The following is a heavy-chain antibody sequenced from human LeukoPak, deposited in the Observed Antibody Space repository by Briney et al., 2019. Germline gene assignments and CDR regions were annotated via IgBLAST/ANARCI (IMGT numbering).Heavy chain of an antibody. Sequence: SETLPLTCTVSGDSLINYYWSWIRQPPGKGLEWIGNIYYSGSTYYNPSLKSRVTISVDTSKNQFSLKLSSVTAADTAVYYCARERAHYYDSSGYVGESDYWGQGTLVTVSS. CDR3: ARERAHYYDSSGYVGESDY. D-gene: IGHD3-22*01. CDR1: GDSLINYY. J-gene: IGHJ4*02. CDR2: IYYSGST. V-gene: IGHV4-59*12.